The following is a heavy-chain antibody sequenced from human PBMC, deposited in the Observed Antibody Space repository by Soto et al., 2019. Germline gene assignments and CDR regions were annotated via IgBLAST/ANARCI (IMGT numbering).Heavy chain of an antibody. CDR3: TRGPFYNWNPFDY. CDR2: IKEDGSGK. Sequence: GGSLRLSCTASGFTFSSYWMSWVRQAPGKGLGWVANIKEDGSGKYYVDSVKGRFSISRDNATSTVYMELSSLRSEDTAVYFCTRGPFYNWNPFDYWGQGTLVTVSS. J-gene: IGHJ4*02. D-gene: IGHD1-20*01. CDR1: GFTFSSYW. V-gene: IGHV3-7*03.